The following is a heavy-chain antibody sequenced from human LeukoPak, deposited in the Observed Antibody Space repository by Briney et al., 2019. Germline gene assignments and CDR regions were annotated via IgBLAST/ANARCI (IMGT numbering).Heavy chain of an antibody. D-gene: IGHD1-26*01. J-gene: IGHJ4*02. CDR3: ARQGATEGDY. CDR1: GGSFINYY. CDR2: ISTSGST. Sequence: SETLSLTCTVSGGSFINYYWNWIRQPAGKALEWIGRISTSGSTNYNPSVNTRVTMSIDTSKNQFSLKLRSVTAADTAVYYCARQGATEGDYWGQGTLVTVSS. V-gene: IGHV4-4*07.